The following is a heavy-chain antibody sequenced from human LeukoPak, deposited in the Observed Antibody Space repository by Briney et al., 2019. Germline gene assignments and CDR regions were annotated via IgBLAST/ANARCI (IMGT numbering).Heavy chain of an antibody. J-gene: IGHJ3*02. Sequence: GGSLRLSCAASGFTFSSYWMSWVRQAPGKGLEWVANIKQDGSEKYYVNSVKGRFTISRDNAKNSLYLQMNSLRAEDTAVYYCAREGRMATILVRAFDIWGQGTMVTVSS. CDR1: GFTFSSYW. D-gene: IGHD5-24*01. V-gene: IGHV3-7*01. CDR2: IKQDGSEK. CDR3: AREGRMATILVRAFDI.